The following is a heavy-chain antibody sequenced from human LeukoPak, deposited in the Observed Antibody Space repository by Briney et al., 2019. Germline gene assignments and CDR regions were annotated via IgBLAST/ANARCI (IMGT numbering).Heavy chain of an antibody. Sequence: PSETLSLTCTVSGGSISSYYWSWIRRPPGKGLEWIGYIYYSGSTNYNPSLKSRVTISVDTSKNQFPLKLSSVTAADTAVYYCARRYCSGGSCYSAFDYWGQGTLVTVSS. CDR1: GGSISSYY. D-gene: IGHD2-15*01. J-gene: IGHJ4*02. CDR3: ARRYCSGGSCYSAFDY. V-gene: IGHV4-59*08. CDR2: IYYSGST.